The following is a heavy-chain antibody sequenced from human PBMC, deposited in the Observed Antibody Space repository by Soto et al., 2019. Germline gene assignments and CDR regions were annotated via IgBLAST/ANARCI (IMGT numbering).Heavy chain of an antibody. CDR2: ISSRSSTI. CDR3: ASGPNGACPVY. D-gene: IGHD2-8*01. J-gene: IGHJ4*02. V-gene: IGHV3-11*01. CDR1: GFTFSDYY. Sequence: QVQRVESGGGLVKPGGSLRLSCAASGFTFSDYYMSWIRQAPGKGLEWVSYISSRSSTIFYADSVKGRFTIFRDNVKNSQSLQIISLRGEATAVYYCASGPNGACPVYWGQGILVTVSS.